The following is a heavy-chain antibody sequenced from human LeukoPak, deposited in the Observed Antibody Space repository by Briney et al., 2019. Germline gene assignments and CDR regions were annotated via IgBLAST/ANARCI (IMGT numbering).Heavy chain of an antibody. D-gene: IGHD3-22*01. CDR3: ARDRDYDSSGYYFPDAFDI. J-gene: IGHJ3*02. CDR2: ISSSSSYI. Sequence: GGSLRLSCAASGFTFSSHSMNWVRQAPGKGLEWVSSISSSSSYIYYADSVKGRFTISRDNAKNSLYLQMNSLRAEDTAVYYCARDRDYDSSGYYFPDAFDIWGQGTMVTVSS. CDR1: GFTFSSHS. V-gene: IGHV3-21*01.